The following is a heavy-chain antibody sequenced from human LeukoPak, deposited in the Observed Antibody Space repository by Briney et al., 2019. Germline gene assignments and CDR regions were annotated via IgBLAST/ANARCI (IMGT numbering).Heavy chain of an antibody. J-gene: IGHJ5*02. CDR1: GYTFTSYY. Sequence: ASVKVSCKASGYTFTSYYMHWVRQAPGQGLEWMGIINPSGGSTSYAQKFQGRVTITRDTSTSTVYMELSSLRSEDTAVYYCAREVAAAAQVFDPWGQGTLVTVSS. V-gene: IGHV1-46*01. CDR2: INPSGGST. D-gene: IGHD6-13*01. CDR3: AREVAAAAQVFDP.